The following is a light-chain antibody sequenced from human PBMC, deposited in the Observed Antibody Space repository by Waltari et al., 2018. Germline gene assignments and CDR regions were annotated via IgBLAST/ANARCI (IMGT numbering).Light chain of an antibody. V-gene: IGKV1-5*03. CDR1: HGIKIW. CDR3: QQYDTYPWT. CDR2: KAS. Sequence: TWRGGHGIKIWLTGYQQKPGKAPNLLIYKASTVQSGVPARFSGSGSGTEFALTINSLQPDDFATYYCQQYDTYPWTFGQGTKVEIK. J-gene: IGKJ1*01.